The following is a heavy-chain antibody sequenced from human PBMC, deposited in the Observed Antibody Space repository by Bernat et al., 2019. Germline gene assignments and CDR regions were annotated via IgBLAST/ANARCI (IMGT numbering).Heavy chain of an antibody. D-gene: IGHD6-13*01. CDR2: IERGGRT. V-gene: IGHV3-66*01. J-gene: IGHJ4*02. CDR1: GFTVSSNY. Sequence: EVQLVESGGGLVQPGGSLRLSCAASGFTVSSNYMSWVRQAPGKGLEWVSVIERGGRTYYADSVKGGFTISRDNSKNTLYLQMNSLRAEDTAVYYCASDSSSWYGVDYWGQGTLVTVSS. CDR3: ASDSSSWYGVDY.